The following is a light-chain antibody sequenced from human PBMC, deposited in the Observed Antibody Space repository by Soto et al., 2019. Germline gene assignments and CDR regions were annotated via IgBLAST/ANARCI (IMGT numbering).Light chain of an antibody. Sequence: ELTQPPSVSVAPGQTARIICGGNDIGVYSVHWYQQRPGQAPVLVVYGDTDRPSGVPERFSGSNSGNTATLTISRVEAGDEADYYCLVWDISSAHYVFGPGTKVTVL. V-gene: IGLV3-21*02. CDR3: LVWDISSAHYV. CDR1: DIGVYS. J-gene: IGLJ1*01. CDR2: GDT.